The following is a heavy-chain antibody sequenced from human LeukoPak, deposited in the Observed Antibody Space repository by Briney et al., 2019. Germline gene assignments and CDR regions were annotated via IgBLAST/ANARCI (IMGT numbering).Heavy chain of an antibody. V-gene: IGHV1-18*01. CDR3: ARDRHIAAAVYYYYMDV. CDR1: GYTFTSYI. J-gene: IGHJ6*03. D-gene: IGHD6-13*01. Sequence: ASVKVSCKASGYTFTSYIISWVRQAPGQGPEWMGWINAYNGNTDYAQRVQGRVTMTTDTSTGTAYMELRSLRSDDTAVYYCARDRHIAAAVYYYYMDVWGKGTPVTDSS. CDR2: INAYNGNT.